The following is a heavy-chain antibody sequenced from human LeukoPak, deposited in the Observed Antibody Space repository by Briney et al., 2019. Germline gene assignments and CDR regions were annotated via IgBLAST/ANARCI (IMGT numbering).Heavy chain of an antibody. J-gene: IGHJ4*02. CDR1: GYSISSGYY. CDR2: IYHSGST. D-gene: IGHD5-18*01. Sequence: SETLSLTCTVSGYSISSGYYWGWIRPPPGKGLEWIGSIYHSGSTYYNPSLKSRVTISVDTSKNQFSLKVTSVTAADTALYYCARERIERYTYASSDFDYWGRGTLVTVSS. V-gene: IGHV4-38-2*02. CDR3: ARERIERYTYASSDFDY.